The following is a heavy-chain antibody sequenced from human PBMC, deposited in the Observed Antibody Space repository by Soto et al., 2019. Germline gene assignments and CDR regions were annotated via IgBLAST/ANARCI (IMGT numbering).Heavy chain of an antibody. Sequence: PSQTLSLTCAISGDSVSINSAAWNVIRQSPSRGLEWLGRTYYRSKWYNDYAVSVKSRITINPDTSKNQFSLQLNSVTPEDTAVYYCARSVEMATGRAFDIWGQGTMVTVSS. D-gene: IGHD5-12*01. CDR1: GDSVSINSAA. J-gene: IGHJ3*02. CDR3: ARSVEMATGRAFDI. CDR2: TYYRSKWYN. V-gene: IGHV6-1*01.